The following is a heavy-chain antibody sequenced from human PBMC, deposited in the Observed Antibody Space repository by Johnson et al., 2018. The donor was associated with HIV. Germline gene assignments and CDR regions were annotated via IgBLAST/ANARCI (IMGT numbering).Heavy chain of an antibody. Sequence: QEQLVESGGGVVQPGRSLRLSCAASGFTFSSYGMHWVRQAPGKGLGGVAVIYYEGGKKNYENSVKGRLTISRDNSKNTRYLQMNSLSAEDPAVYYCARGMSSGPWAGGDAFDIWGQGTMVTVSS. V-gene: IGHV3-33*08. CDR1: GFTFSSYG. CDR3: ARGMSSGPWAGGDAFDI. J-gene: IGHJ3*02. D-gene: IGHD3-22*01. CDR2: IYYEGGKK.